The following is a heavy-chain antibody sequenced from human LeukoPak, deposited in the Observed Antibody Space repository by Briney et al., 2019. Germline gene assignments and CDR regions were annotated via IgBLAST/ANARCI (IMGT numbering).Heavy chain of an antibody. J-gene: IGHJ4*02. Sequence: PGGSLGLSCAASGFIFSGYGMHWVRQAPGKGLEWLAVIWSDGSNKYYADSAKGRFTISRDNSKNTLYLQMNNLRAEDTAVYYCARAAYYDSSGYYYGIDFWGQGTLVTVSS. D-gene: IGHD3-22*01. CDR1: GFIFSGYG. CDR2: IWSDGSNK. CDR3: ARAAYYDSSGYYYGIDF. V-gene: IGHV3-33*01.